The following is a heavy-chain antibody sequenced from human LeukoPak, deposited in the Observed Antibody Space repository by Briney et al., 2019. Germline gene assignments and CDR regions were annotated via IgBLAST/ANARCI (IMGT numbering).Heavy chain of an antibody. CDR2: ISAYNGNT. J-gene: IGHJ5*02. CDR1: GYTFTSYG. Sequence: ASVKVSCKASGYTFTSYGISWVRQAPGQGLEWMGWISAYNGNTNYAQKLQGRVTMTTDTSTSTAYMELRSLRSGDTAVYYCARDASRYNWTEGNWFDPWGQGTLVTVSS. D-gene: IGHD1-20*01. CDR3: ARDASRYNWTEGNWFDP. V-gene: IGHV1-18*01.